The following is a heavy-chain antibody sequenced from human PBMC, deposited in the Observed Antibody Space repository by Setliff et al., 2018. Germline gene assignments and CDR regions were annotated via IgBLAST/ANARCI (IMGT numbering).Heavy chain of an antibody. Sequence: GASVKVSCKASGYTFTGYYMHWVRQAPGQGLEWIGWINPNSGGTNYAQKFQGRVTMTRDTSISTAYMELSRLRSDDTAVYYCARVRTATSGAAAGIGRLIDYWGQGTLVTVSS. CDR1: GYTFTGYY. J-gene: IGHJ4*02. V-gene: IGHV1-2*02. D-gene: IGHD6-13*01. CDR3: ARVRTATSGAAAGIGRLIDY. CDR2: INPNSGGT.